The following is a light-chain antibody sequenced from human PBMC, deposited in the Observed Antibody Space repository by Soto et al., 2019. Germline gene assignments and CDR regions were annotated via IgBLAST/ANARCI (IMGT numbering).Light chain of an antibody. J-gene: IGLJ3*02. CDR3: NSFTTSSTLL. V-gene: IGLV2-14*01. Sequence: QSALTQPASVSGFPGQSITNSCTGTGSDIGAYNYVSWYQHHPGKAPKLLIHEVTNRPSGVSRRFSGSKSGNTASLTISQLRAEDEADYYCNSFTTSSTLLFGGGTKLTVL. CDR1: GSDIGAYNY. CDR2: EVT.